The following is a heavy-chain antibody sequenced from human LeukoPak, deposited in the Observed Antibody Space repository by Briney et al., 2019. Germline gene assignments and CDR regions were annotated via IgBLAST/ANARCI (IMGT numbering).Heavy chain of an antibody. CDR1: GGSISSYY. Sequence: PSETLSLTCTVSGGSISSYYWSWIRQPAGKGLEWIGRIYTSGSTNYNPSLKSRVTMSVDTSKNQFSLKLSSVTAAGTAVYYCARLGWVAVAGTGAYYYYYMDVWGKGTTVTVSS. CDR2: IYTSGST. V-gene: IGHV4-4*07. CDR3: ARLGWVAVAGTGAYYYYYMDV. D-gene: IGHD6-19*01. J-gene: IGHJ6*03.